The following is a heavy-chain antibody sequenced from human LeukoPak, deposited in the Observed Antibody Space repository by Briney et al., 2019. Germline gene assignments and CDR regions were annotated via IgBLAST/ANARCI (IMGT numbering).Heavy chain of an antibody. V-gene: IGHV1-8*01. CDR1: GYTFTSYD. CDR3: ARGDLPAFDY. J-gene: IGHJ4*02. CDR2: MNPNSGNT. Sequence: GASVKVSCKASGYTFTSYDINWVRQPTGKGLEWMGWMNPNSGNTRYAQKFQGRVTMTRNTSISTAYMELSSLRSEDTAVYYCARGDLPAFDYGGQGTLVTVSS.